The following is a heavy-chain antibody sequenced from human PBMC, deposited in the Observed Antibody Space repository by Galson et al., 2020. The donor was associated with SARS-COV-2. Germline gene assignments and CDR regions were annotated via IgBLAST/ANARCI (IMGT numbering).Heavy chain of an antibody. J-gene: IGHJ3*02. V-gene: IGHV1-2*02. CDR3: ASGRGPGAGSGWYIAFDI. D-gene: IGHD6-19*01. Sequence: ASVNVSYKASGYTFTGYYMHWLRQAPAQGLEGMGWINPNSGGTNYAQKFQGRVTMTRDTSISTAYMELSRLRSDDTAVYYCASGRGPGAGSGWYIAFDIWGQGTMVTVSS. CDR2: INPNSGGT. CDR1: GYTFTGYY.